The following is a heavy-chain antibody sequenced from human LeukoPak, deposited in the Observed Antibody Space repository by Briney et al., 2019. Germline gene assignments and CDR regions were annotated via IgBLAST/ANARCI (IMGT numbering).Heavy chain of an antibody. J-gene: IGHJ4*02. CDR1: GYTFNTYV. CDR3: ARDLGHGSGSYGDY. CDR2: ISFYNGNT. Sequence: ASVKVSCKASGYTFNTYVISWVRQAPGQGLEWMGYISFYNGNTNYAQNLQGRVTMTTDTSASTAYMELRSLTSDDTAIYYCARDLGHGSGSYGDYWGQGTLVTVSS. D-gene: IGHD3-10*01. V-gene: IGHV1-18*01.